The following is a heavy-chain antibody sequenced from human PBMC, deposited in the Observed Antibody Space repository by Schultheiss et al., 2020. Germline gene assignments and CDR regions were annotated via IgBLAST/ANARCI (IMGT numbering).Heavy chain of an antibody. Sequence: GGSLRLSCAASGFTFSSYWMHWVRQAPGKGLVWVSRINSDGSSTSYADSVNGRFTISRDNSKRIVYLQMNSLRPEDTALYYCANDVRERNTDPFFATYMDVWGRGTTVTIAS. CDR1: GFTFSSYW. D-gene: IGHD1-14*01. J-gene: IGHJ6*03. CDR3: ANDVRERNTDPFFATYMDV. CDR2: INSDGSST. V-gene: IGHV3-74*01.